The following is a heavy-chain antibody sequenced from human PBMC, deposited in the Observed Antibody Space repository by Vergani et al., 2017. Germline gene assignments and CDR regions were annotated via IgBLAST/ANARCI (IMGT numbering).Heavy chain of an antibody. D-gene: IGHD6-19*01. J-gene: IGHJ1*01. V-gene: IGHV4-39*01. CDR2: IYYTGTT. Sequence: QLQLQESGPGLVKPSETLSLTCTVSGVSIGSNSYYWGWIRQPPGKGLEWIGTIYYTGTTYYNEAHKSRLTISVDTSQNQFSLNLTSVTAADTAVYYCTRHGRSGWAGYFQHWGKGTLVTAS. CDR1: GVSIGSNSYY. CDR3: TRHGRSGWAGYFQH.